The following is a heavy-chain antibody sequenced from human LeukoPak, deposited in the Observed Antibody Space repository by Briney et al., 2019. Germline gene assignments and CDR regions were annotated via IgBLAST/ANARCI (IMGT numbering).Heavy chain of an antibody. J-gene: IGHJ4*02. V-gene: IGHV3-21*01. D-gene: IGHD1-20*01. Sequence: GGSLRLSCAASGFTFSSYSMNWVRQAPGKGLEWVSTMSGSGGDIGHADSVKGRFTISRDNAKNTLYPQMNSLRAEDTAVYYCATYNWEYEADYWGQGTLVTVSS. CDR2: MSGSGGDI. CDR3: ATYNWEYEADY. CDR1: GFTFSSYS.